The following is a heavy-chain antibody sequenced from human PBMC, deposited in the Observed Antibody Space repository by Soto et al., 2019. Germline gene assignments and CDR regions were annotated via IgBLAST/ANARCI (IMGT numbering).Heavy chain of an antibody. CDR1: GGSFSGYY. D-gene: IGHD2-15*01. J-gene: IGHJ6*03. CDR2: INHSGST. V-gene: IGHV4-34*01. CDR3: ARVVFKRGGSQAYYCYYMDV. Sequence: QVQLQQWGAGLLKPSETLSLTCAVYGGSFSGYYWSWIRQPPGKGLEWIGEINHSGSTNYNPSLKSRVTISVDTSKNQFSLKLSSVTAADTAVYYCARVVFKRGGSQAYYCYYMDVWGKGTTVTVSS.